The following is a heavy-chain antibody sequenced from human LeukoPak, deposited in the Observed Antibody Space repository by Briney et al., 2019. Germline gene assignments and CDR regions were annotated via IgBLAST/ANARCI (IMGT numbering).Heavy chain of an antibody. CDR3: ATDRYYYDSSGYYPD. J-gene: IGHJ4*02. CDR2: FDPEDGET. D-gene: IGHD3-22*01. CDR1: GYTLTELS. Sequence: ASVKVSCKVSGYTLTELSMHWVRQAPGKGLEWMGGFDPEDGETIYAQKFQGRVTMTEDTSTDTAYMELSSLRSEDTAVYYCATDRYYYDSSGYYPDWGQGTLVTVSS. V-gene: IGHV1-24*01.